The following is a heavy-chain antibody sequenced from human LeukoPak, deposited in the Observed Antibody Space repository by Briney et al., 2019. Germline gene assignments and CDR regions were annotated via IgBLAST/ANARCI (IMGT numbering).Heavy chain of an antibody. Sequence: PGGSLRLSCAASGFTFSSYSMNWVRQAPGKGLEWVSYISSSSSTIYYADSVKGRFTISRDNAKNSLYLQMNSLRAEDTAVYYCARADIVGATKTPYYFDYWGQGTLVTVSS. CDR3: ARADIVGATKTPYYFDY. CDR1: GFTFSSYS. CDR2: ISSSSSTI. D-gene: IGHD1-26*01. J-gene: IGHJ4*02. V-gene: IGHV3-48*01.